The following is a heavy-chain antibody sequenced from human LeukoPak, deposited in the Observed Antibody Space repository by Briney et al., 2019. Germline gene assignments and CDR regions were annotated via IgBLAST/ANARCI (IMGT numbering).Heavy chain of an antibody. CDR2: IYYSGST. J-gene: IGHJ4*02. V-gene: IGHV4-61*01. CDR1: GGSISSGSYF. Sequence: PSETLSLTCTVSGGSISSGSYFWSWIRQPPGKGLEWIGYIYYSGSTNYIPSLKSRVTISVDTSKNQFSLKLTSVTAADTAVYYCARRVHDSSGYYYFDYWGQGTLVTVSS. CDR3: ARRVHDSSGYYYFDY. D-gene: IGHD3-22*01.